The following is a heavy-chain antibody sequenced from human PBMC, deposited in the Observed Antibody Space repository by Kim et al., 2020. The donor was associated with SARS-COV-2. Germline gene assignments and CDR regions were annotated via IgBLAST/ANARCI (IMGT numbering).Heavy chain of an antibody. J-gene: IGHJ4*02. CDR2: IYSGGST. Sequence: GGSLRLSCAASGFTVSSNYMSWVRQAPGKGLEWVSVIYSGGSTYYADSVKGRFTISRDNSKNTLYLQMNSLRAEDTAVYYCARGGTWRGYSGYDLDYWGQGTLVTVSS. CDR3: ARGGTWRGYSGYDLDY. D-gene: IGHD5-12*01. CDR1: GFTVSSNY. V-gene: IGHV3-66*01.